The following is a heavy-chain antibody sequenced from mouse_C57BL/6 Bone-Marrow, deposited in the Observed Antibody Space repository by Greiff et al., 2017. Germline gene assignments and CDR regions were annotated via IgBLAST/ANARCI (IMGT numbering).Heavy chain of an antibody. Sequence: EVQLVESGPELVKPGASVKISCKASGYSFTGYYMNWVKQSPEKSLEWIGEINPSTGGTTYNQKFKAKATLTVDKSSSTAYMQLKSLTSEDSAVYYCASRGWFAYWGQGTLVTVSA. J-gene: IGHJ3*01. V-gene: IGHV1-42*01. CDR3: ASRGWFAY. CDR2: INPSTGGT. D-gene: IGHD3-3*01. CDR1: GYSFTGYY.